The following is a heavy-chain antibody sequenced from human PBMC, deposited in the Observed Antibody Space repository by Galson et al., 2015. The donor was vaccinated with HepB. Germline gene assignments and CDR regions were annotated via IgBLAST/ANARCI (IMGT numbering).Heavy chain of an antibody. D-gene: IGHD4-17*01. CDR2: INPNSGGT. CDR3: ASVFGDYSDAFDI. J-gene: IGHJ3*02. Sequence: QSGAEVKKPGTSVKVSCKASGYTFTDYYIHWVRQAPGQGLEWMGWINPNSGGTDYAPKFQGRVTMTRDTSFSTAFMELSSLTSDDTALYYCASVFGDYSDAFDIWGQGTMVTVSS. V-gene: IGHV1-2*02. CDR1: GYTFTDYY.